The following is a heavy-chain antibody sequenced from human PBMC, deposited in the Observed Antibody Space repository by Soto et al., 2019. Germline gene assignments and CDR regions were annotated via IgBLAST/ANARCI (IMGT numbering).Heavy chain of an antibody. CDR3: ARTDKLNSHSSGWANRFDY. Sequence: EMQLLESGGGLVQPGGSLRLFCAASGFTFSNYAMTWVRQAPGKGLEWVSTLTSGGGSYYGDNVRGRFTICRDNFKTTLHLKMNSLGAEDAAVYYCARTDKLNSHSSGWANRFDYVGQGTLVTVYS. D-gene: IGHD6-19*01. CDR2: LTSGGGS. V-gene: IGHV3-23*01. CDR1: GFTFSNYA. J-gene: IGHJ4*02.